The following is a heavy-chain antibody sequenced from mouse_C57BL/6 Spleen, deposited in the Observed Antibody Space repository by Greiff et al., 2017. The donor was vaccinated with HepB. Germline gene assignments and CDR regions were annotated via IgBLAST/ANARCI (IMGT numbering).Heavy chain of an antibody. CDR2: IDPETGGT. D-gene: IGHD1-1*01. CDR3: TKVRCNYYGRSLYAMDY. V-gene: IGHV1-15*01. J-gene: IGHJ4*01. CDR1: GYTFTDYE. Sequence: VQLQQSGAELVRPGASVTLSCKASGYTFTDYEMHWVKQTPVHGLEWIGAIDPETGGTAYNQKFKGKAILTADKSSSTAYMELRSLTSEDSAVYYWTKVRCNYYGRSLYAMDYWGQGTSVTVSS.